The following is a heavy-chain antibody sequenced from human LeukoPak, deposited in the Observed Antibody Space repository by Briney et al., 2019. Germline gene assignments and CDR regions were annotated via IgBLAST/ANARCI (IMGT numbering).Heavy chain of an antibody. CDR3: ATPIRFGVWLEDDY. CDR2: ISAYNGNT. CDR1: GYTFTSYG. J-gene: IGHJ4*02. V-gene: IGHV1-18*01. D-gene: IGHD3-3*01. Sequence: ASVKVSCKASGYTFTSYGISWVRQAPGQGLEWMGWISAYNGNTNYAQKLQGRVTMTTDTSTSTAYMELRSLRSEDTAVYYCATPIRFGVWLEDDYWGQGTLVTVSS.